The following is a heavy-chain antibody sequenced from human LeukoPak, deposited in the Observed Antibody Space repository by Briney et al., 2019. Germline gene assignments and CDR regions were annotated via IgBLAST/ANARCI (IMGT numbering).Heavy chain of an antibody. J-gene: IGHJ4*02. CDR3: AKMAGMEYGEYYFDS. Sequence: GGSLRLSCAASGFAVSSNYMSWVRQAPGKGLEWVSVIYSGGGTYYANSVKGRFTISRDNSKNTLYLQMNSLRAEDTAVYFCAKMAGMEYGEYYFDSWGQGTLLTVSS. CDR1: GFAVSSNY. CDR2: IYSGGGT. V-gene: IGHV3-53*01. D-gene: IGHD2-8*01.